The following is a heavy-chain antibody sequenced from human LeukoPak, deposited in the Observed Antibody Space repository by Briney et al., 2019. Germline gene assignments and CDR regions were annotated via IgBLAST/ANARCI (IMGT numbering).Heavy chain of an antibody. J-gene: IGHJ4*02. CDR1: GYTFTGYY. D-gene: IGHD5-24*01. V-gene: IGHV1-2*02. CDR3: ARLDGYNSYFDY. CDR2: INPNSGGT. Sequence: ASVKVSCKASGYTFTGYYMHWVRQAPGQGLEWMGWINPNSGGTNYAQKFQGRVTMTRDTSISTAYTELSRLRSDDTAVYYCARLDGYNSYFDYWGQGTLVTVSS.